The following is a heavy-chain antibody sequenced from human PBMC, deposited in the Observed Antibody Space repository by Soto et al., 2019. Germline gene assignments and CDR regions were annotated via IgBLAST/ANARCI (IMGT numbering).Heavy chain of an antibody. Sequence: QVQLVESGGGVVQPGRSLRLSCAASGFTFSSYGMHWVRQAPGKGLEWVAVIWYDGSNKYYADSVKGRFTISRDNSKNTLYQQMNSLRAEDTAVYYCASDLTFGGVIVQRYYGMDVWGQGTTVTVSS. CDR3: ASDLTFGGVIVQRYYGMDV. J-gene: IGHJ6*02. V-gene: IGHV3-33*01. D-gene: IGHD3-16*02. CDR2: IWYDGSNK. CDR1: GFTFSSYG.